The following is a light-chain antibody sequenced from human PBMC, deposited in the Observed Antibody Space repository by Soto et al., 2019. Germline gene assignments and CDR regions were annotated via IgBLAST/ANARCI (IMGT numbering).Light chain of an antibody. CDR2: SAT. Sequence: QAVVTQEPSLAVSPGGTVTLTCASSAGAVTSSSYPGWFQQKPGQAPRPLIHSATDKHSWTPARFSGSLLGGKAALTLSGVVREDEDEYSCLLYFGGGEGVFGGGTKLTVL. J-gene: IGLJ2*01. CDR3: LLYFGGGEGV. V-gene: IGLV7-43*01. CDR1: AGAVTSSSY.